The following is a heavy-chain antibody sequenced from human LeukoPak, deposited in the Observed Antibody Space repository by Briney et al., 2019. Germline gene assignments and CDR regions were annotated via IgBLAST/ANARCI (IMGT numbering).Heavy chain of an antibody. CDR3: ARGGYYDSSGYIDY. J-gene: IGHJ4*02. V-gene: IGHV1-18*01. CDR2: ISAYNGNT. D-gene: IGHD3-22*01. CDR1: GGTFSSYG. Sequence: ASVKVSCKASGGTFSSYGISWVRQAPGQGLEWMGWISAYNGNTNYAQKLQGRVTMTTDTSTSTAYMELRSLRSDDTAVYYCARGGYYDSSGYIDYWGQGTLVTVSS.